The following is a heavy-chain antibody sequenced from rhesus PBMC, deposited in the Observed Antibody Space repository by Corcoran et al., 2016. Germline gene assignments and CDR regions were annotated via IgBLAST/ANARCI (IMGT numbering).Heavy chain of an antibody. J-gene: IGHJ4*01. CDR2: FHGTGGGT. D-gene: IGHD2-15*01. V-gene: IGHV4-93*01. CDR3: GSTDCSSSDCSSGDF. Sequence: QVQLQESGPAVVQPSETLSLTCAVSGCSLRSHHLCSWIRQSPGKGLEWIGGFHGTGGGTEYNPFLKSRVSISTDTSKNQLSLKVTSVTAADTAVYYCGSTDCSSSDCSSGDFWGQGVLVTVSS. CDR1: GCSLRSHHL.